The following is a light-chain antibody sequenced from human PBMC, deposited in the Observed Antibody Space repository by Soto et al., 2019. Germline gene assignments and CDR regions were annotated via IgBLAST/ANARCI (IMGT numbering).Light chain of an antibody. Sequence: EIVLTQSPATLSLSPGERATLSCRASPSVFSSLAWYQQKPGQAPRLLISDASNRSTGVPARFSGSGSATNLTLTIISLEPEDVAVYYCQQRNILPLTFGGGTKVEIK. CDR2: DAS. V-gene: IGKV3-11*01. J-gene: IGKJ4*01. CDR1: PSVFSS. CDR3: QQRNILPLT.